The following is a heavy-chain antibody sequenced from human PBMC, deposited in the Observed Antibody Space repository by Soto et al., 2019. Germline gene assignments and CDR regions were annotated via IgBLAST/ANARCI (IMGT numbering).Heavy chain of an antibody. CDR1: GGSISSYY. J-gene: IGHJ3*02. CDR2: IYYSGST. CDR3: ASHEPGGDASDI. Sequence: PSETLSLTCTVSGGSISSYYWSWIRQPPGKGLEWIGYIYYSGSTNYNPSLKSRVTISVDTSKNQFSLKLSSVTAADTAVYYCASHEPGGDASDIWGQGTMVTDSS. D-gene: IGHD2-15*01. V-gene: IGHV4-59*12.